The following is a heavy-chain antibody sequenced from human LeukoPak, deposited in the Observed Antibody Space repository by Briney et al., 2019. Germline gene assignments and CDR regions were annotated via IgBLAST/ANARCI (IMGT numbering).Heavy chain of an antibody. V-gene: IGHV3-23*01. D-gene: IGHD6-19*01. J-gene: IGHJ5*02. Sequence: GGSLRLFCAASGFTFSSYAMSWVRQAPGKGLEWVSAISGSGGSTYYADSVKGRFTISRDNSKNTLYLQMNSLRAEDTAVYYCAKGLGIAVANWFDPWGQGTLVTVSS. CDR2: ISGSGGST. CDR3: AKGLGIAVANWFDP. CDR1: GFTFSSYA.